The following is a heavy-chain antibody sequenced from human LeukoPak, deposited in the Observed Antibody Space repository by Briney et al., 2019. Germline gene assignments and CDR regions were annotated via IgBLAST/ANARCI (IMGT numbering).Heavy chain of an antibody. V-gene: IGHV3-30*04. D-gene: IGHD3-10*01. CDR3: AREPRGDSSVSFDY. CDR2: ISFEITNK. Sequence: GGSLRLSCAASGFTFSTYSIYWVRQAPGKGLEWVAAISFEITNKYYADSVRGRFTVSRDNSKNKLYLQMSSLRVEDTAVYYCAREPRGDSSVSFDYWGQGTLVTVSS. CDR1: GFTFSTYS. J-gene: IGHJ4*02.